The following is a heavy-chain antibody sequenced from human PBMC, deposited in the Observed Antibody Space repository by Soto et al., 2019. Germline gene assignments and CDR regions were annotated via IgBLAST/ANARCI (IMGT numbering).Heavy chain of an antibody. D-gene: IGHD1-26*01. CDR3: ARGRDQPPVGLYFDS. CDR2: IIPMFGTP. CDR1: GGAFNNYI. Sequence: QVQLVQSGAEEKRPGSSVKVSCKASGGAFNNYIFDWVQQAPGQGLEWMGGIIPMFGTPKYAQTFQDRITISADVSTGTSYMELTSLRSDDTAVYFCARGRDQPPVGLYFDSWGEGTRVTVSS. V-gene: IGHV1-69*01. J-gene: IGHJ4*02.